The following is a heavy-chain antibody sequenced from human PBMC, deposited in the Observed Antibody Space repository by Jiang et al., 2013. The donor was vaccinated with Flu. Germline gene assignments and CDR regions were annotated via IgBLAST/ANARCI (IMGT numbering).Heavy chain of an antibody. CDR1: NAFITSYY. Sequence: GPGLVKPSETLSLTCSVSNAFITSYYWSWIRQSPGKGLEWIGYIHYSGRTSFKPSLNSRVTMSVDTSKNQLSLNLRSVTAADTALYYCARHSWTNFYFD. D-gene: IGHD3/OR15-3a*01. V-gene: IGHV4-59*08. J-gene: IGHJ4*01. CDR2: IHYSGRT. CDR3: ARHSWTNFYFD.